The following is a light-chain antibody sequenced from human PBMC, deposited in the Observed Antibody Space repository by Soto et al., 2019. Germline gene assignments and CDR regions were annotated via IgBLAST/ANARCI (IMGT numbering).Light chain of an antibody. CDR1: QSVNRY. J-gene: IGKJ1*01. CDR3: QQRDIWPWT. Sequence: EILLTQSPATLSLSPGERSTLCCGASQSVNRYLVWYQQKPGQAPRLLMYDASKRATGIPARFSGSGSGTDFTLTISSLEPEDFAVYYCQQRDIWPWTFGQGTKVDIK. V-gene: IGKV3-11*01. CDR2: DAS.